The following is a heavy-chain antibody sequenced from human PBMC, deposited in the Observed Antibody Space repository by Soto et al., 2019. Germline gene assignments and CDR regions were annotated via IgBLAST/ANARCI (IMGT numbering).Heavy chain of an antibody. V-gene: IGHV4-38-2*02. D-gene: IGHD6-19*01. Sequence: SESLSLTLNAPGYSISSGYYREWIRQPPGNGPEWIASIYHGGTTFYKPSLKSRITISVDTSNNQFSLKMTSVTAADTAVYYCARVHVMVVAGSTFDYWGHGTMVTVSS. CDR2: IYHGGTT. CDR3: ARVHVMVVAGSTFDY. CDR1: GYSISSGYY. J-gene: IGHJ4*01.